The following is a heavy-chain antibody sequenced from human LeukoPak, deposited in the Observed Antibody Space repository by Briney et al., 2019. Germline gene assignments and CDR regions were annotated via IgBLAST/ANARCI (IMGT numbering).Heavy chain of an antibody. V-gene: IGHV3-48*01. CDR2: ISSSSSTI. CDR3: AREIGYYDSSGYYYNWFDP. D-gene: IGHD3-22*01. CDR1: GFTFSSYS. Sequence: PGGSLRLSCAASGFTFSSYSMNWVRQAPGKGLEWVSYISSSSSTIYYADSVKGRFTISRDNAKNSLYLQMNGLRAEDTAVYYCAREIGYYDSSGYYYNWFDPWGQGTLVTVSS. J-gene: IGHJ5*02.